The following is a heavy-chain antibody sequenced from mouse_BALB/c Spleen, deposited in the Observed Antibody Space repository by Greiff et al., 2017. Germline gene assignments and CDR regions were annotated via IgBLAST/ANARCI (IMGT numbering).Heavy chain of an antibody. D-gene: IGHD2-4*01. V-gene: IGHV14-3*02. CDR1: GFNIKDTY. J-gene: IGHJ4*01. Sequence: VHVKQSGAELVKPGASVKLSCTASGFNIKDTYMHWVKQRPEQGLEWIGRIDPANGNTKYDPKFQGKATITADTSSNTAYLRLSSLTSEDTAVYYCARITTGRYYAMDYWGQGTSVTVSS. CDR2: IDPANGNT. CDR3: ARITTGRYYAMDY.